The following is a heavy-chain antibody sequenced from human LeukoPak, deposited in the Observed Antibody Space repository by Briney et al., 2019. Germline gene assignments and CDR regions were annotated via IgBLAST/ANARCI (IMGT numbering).Heavy chain of an antibody. J-gene: IGHJ4*02. V-gene: IGHV4-4*07. D-gene: IGHD4-17*01. CDR1: GGSISGFY. CDR2: INPFGGT. CDR3: AREYGDLDY. Sequence: SETLSLTCTVSGGSISGFYWSWIRQPAGKGLEWIGRINPFGGTNYNPSLKSRVTMSTDTSSNKFSLNLRSVTAADTAVYYCAREYGDLDYWGRGTLVTVSS.